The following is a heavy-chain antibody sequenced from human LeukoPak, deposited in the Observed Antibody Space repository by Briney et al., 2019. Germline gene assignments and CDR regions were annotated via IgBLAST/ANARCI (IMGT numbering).Heavy chain of an antibody. J-gene: IGHJ4*02. CDR1: GFTFSSYA. CDR3: AKDYSDILSPFDY. D-gene: IGHD3-9*01. Sequence: GGSLRLSCAASGFTFSSYAMSWVRQARGKGLEWVSTIIVTGGSTYYADSVKGRFTISRDNSKNTLYLQMNSLRAEDTAVYYCAKDYSDILSPFDYWGQGTLVTVSS. CDR2: IIVTGGST. V-gene: IGHV3-23*01.